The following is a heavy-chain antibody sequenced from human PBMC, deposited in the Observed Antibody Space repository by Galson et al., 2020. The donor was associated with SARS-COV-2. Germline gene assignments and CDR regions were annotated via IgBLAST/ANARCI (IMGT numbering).Heavy chain of an antibody. Sequence: ASVKVSCKASGYTLSSYYMHWVRQAPGHGLEWMGIINPSGGSASYSHKFQGRITMTRDTSTSTVYMELNSLTSDDTAVYYCARGRVSGGYWGQGTLVIVSS. D-gene: IGHD1-26*01. CDR2: INPSGGSA. J-gene: IGHJ4*02. CDR3: ARGRVSGGY. CDR1: GYTLSSYY. V-gene: IGHV1-46*03.